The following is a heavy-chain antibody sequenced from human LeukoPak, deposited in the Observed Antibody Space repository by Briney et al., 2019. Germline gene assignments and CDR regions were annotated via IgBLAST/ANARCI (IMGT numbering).Heavy chain of an antibody. Sequence: GGSLRLSCAASGFTFSSYSMNWVRQAPGKGLEWVSSISSSSYIYYADSVKGRFTISRDNAKNSLYLQMNSLRAEDTAVYYCARGGEAAAGLGYWGQGTLVTVSP. V-gene: IGHV3-21*01. J-gene: IGHJ4*02. CDR3: ARGGEAAAGLGY. D-gene: IGHD6-13*01. CDR1: GFTFSSYS. CDR2: ISSSSYI.